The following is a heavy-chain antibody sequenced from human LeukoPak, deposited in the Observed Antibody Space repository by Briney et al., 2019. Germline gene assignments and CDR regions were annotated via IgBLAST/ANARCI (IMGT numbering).Heavy chain of an antibody. D-gene: IGHD6-6*01. CDR1: GYTFTGYY. CDR2: INPNSGGT. J-gene: IGHJ3*02. CDR3: ARTHEYSSITGAFDI. V-gene: IGHV1-2*02. Sequence: ASVKVSCKASGYTFTGYYMHWVRQAPGQGLEWMGWINPNSGGTNYAQKFQGRVTMTRDTSISTAYMELSRLRSDDTAVYYCARTHEYSSITGAFDIWGQGTMVTVSS.